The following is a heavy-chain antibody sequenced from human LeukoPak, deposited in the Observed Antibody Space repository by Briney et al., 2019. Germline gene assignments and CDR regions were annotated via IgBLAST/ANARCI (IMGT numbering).Heavy chain of an antibody. V-gene: IGHV4-39*07. D-gene: IGHD6-13*01. CDR2: IYYSGST. J-gene: IGHJ4*02. CDR1: GGSISSSSYY. Sequence: SETLSLTCTVSGGSISSSSYYWGWIRQPPGKGLEWIGSIYYSGSTYYNPSLKSRVTISVDTSKNQFSLKLSSVTAADTAVYYCAKTAAAFDYWGQGTLVTVSS. CDR3: AKTAAAFDY.